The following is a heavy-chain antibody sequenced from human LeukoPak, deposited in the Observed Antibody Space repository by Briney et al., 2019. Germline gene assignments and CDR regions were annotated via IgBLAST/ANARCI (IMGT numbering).Heavy chain of an antibody. CDR2: ISWNSGSI. V-gene: IGHV3-9*03. CDR1: GFTFDDYA. J-gene: IGHJ3*02. Sequence: PGGSLRLSCAASGFTFDDYAMHWVRQAPGKGLEWVSGISWNSGSIGYADSVKGRFTISRDNAKNSLYLQMNSLRAEDMALYYCAKATGSSGAFDIWGQGTMVTVSS. CDR3: AKATGSSGAFDI. D-gene: IGHD6-6*01.